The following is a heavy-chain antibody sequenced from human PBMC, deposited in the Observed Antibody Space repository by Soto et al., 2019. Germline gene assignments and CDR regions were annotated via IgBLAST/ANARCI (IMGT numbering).Heavy chain of an antibody. CDR1: GFTFNNYA. D-gene: IGHD1-1*01. Sequence: GGSLRLSCAASGFTFNNYAMSWVRQAPGKGLEWVSAISGSGANTYYADSVKGRFTISRDNSKNTLFLQMNNLRAEDTAVFYCAAQTMGFDPWGQGALVTVSS. CDR3: AAQTMGFDP. V-gene: IGHV3-23*01. J-gene: IGHJ5*02. CDR2: ISGSGANT.